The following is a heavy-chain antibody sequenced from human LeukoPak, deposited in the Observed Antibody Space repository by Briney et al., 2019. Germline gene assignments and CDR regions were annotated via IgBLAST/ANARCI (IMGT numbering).Heavy chain of an antibody. J-gene: IGHJ4*02. D-gene: IGHD4-17*01. Sequence: GGSLRLSCAASGFTFSSYDMHWVRQATGKGLERVSAIGTAGDTYYPGSVKGRFTISRENAKNSLYLQMNSLRAEGTAVYYCARGDYDDGYYYFDYWGQGTLVTVSS. V-gene: IGHV3-13*01. CDR1: GFTFSSYD. CDR2: IGTAGDT. CDR3: ARGDYDDGYYYFDY.